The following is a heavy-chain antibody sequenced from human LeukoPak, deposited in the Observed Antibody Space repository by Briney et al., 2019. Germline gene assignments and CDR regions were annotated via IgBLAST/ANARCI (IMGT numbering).Heavy chain of an antibody. CDR2: INHSGST. D-gene: IGHD3-22*01. V-gene: IGHV4-34*01. J-gene: IGHJ4*02. CDR3: ARKSSSGYYRPLDY. CDR1: GGSFSGYY. Sequence: SETLSLTCAVYGGSFSGYYWSWIRQPPGKGLEWIGEINHSGSTNYNPSLKSRVTISVDTSKNQFSLKLSSVTAAGTAVYYCARKSSSGYYRPLDYWGQGTLVTVSS.